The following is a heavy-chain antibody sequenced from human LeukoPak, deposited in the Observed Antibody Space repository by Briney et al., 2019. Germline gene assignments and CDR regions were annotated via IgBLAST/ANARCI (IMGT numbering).Heavy chain of an antibody. CDR3: ARVGEGSSWPYYYYYYMDV. D-gene: IGHD6-13*01. J-gene: IGHJ6*03. CDR2: IYTSGST. CDR1: GGSISSGSYY. V-gene: IGHV4-61*02. Sequence: SETLSLTCTVSGGSISSGSYYWSWIRQPAGKGLEWIGRIYTSGSTNYNPSLKSRVTISVDTSKNQFSLKLSSVTAADTAVYYCARVGEGSSWPYYYYYYMDVWGKGTTVTISS.